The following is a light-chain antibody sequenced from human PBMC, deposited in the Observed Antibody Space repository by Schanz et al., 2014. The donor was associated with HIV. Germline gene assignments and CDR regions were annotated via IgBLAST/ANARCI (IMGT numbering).Light chain of an antibody. CDR1: QSVGTN. CDR3: QQYNNWPPWT. CDR2: GAS. V-gene: IGKV3-15*01. J-gene: IGKJ1*01. Sequence: ETVMTQSPATLSVSPGESATLSCRASQSVGTNVAWYQQRPGQAPSLLIYGASTRATNIPARFSGSGSATEFTLTISSLQSEDSAIYYCQQYNNWPPWTFGQGTKVEIK.